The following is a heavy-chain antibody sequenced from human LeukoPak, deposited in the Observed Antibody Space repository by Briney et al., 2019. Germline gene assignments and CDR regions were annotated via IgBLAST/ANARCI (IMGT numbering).Heavy chain of an antibody. CDR1: GGSFSGYY. D-gene: IGHD3-22*01. J-gene: IGHJ3*02. V-gene: IGHV4-34*01. Sequence: SETLSLTCAVYGGSFSGYYWSWIRQPPGKGLEWIGEINHSGSTNYNPSLKSRVTISVDTSKNQFSLKLSSVTAADTAVYYCARGVTMIVVVITTLDAFDIWGQGTMVTVSS. CDR2: INHSGST. CDR3: ARGVTMIVVVITTLDAFDI.